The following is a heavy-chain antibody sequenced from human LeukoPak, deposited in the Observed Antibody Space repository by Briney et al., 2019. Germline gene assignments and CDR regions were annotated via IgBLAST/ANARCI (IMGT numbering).Heavy chain of an antibody. V-gene: IGHV1-46*01. J-gene: IGHJ4*02. CDR1: GYTFTSYY. CDR3: ARKYYYDSSGYYPDY. D-gene: IGHD3-22*01. Sequence: ASVKVSCKASGYTFTSYYMHWVRQAPGRGLEWMGIINPSGGSTSYAQKFQGRVTMTRDMSTSTVYMELSSLRSEDTAVYYCARKYYYDSSGYYPDYWGQGTLVTVSS. CDR2: INPSGGST.